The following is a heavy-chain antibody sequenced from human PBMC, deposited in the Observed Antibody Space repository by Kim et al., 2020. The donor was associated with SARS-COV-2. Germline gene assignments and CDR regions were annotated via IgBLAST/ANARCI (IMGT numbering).Heavy chain of an antibody. Sequence: GGSLRLSCAASGFTFSSYAMSWVRQAPGKGLEWVSAISGSGGSTYYADSVKGRFTISRDNSKNTQYLQMNSMRAEDKAVYYCAKDRDPPMVRGVISGWFDPWGQGTLVTASP. CDR3: AKDRDPPMVRGVISGWFDP. CDR1: GFTFSSYA. D-gene: IGHD3-10*01. V-gene: IGHV3-23*01. CDR2: ISGSGGST. J-gene: IGHJ5*02.